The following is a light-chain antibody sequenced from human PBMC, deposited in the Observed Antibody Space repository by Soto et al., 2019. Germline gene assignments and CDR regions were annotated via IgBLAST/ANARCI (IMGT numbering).Light chain of an antibody. CDR3: CSYTTIGTLV. J-gene: IGLJ1*01. V-gene: IGLV2-14*03. CDR2: DVS. CDR1: SSDVGAYNY. Sequence: QSVLTQPASVSWSPGQSITIFCTGSSSDVGAYNYVSWYQQHPGKAPKLMLSDVSDRPSGISNRFSGSKSGNTASLTISGLQSEDEADYYCCSYTTIGTLVFGTGTKVTVL.